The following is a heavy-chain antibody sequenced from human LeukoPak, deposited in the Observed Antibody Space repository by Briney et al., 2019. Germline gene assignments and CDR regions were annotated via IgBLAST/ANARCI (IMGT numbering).Heavy chain of an antibody. Sequence: PGGSLRLSCAASGFTFSSYPMHWVCQAPGKGLEWVAVISYDGSNKYYADSVKGRFTISRDKSKNTLSLQMNSLRVEDTAAYYCAKEEGTGTGFDYWGQGTLVTVSS. CDR2: ISYDGSNK. D-gene: IGHD1-1*01. CDR1: GFTFSSYP. J-gene: IGHJ4*02. V-gene: IGHV3-30-3*01. CDR3: AKEEGTGTGFDY.